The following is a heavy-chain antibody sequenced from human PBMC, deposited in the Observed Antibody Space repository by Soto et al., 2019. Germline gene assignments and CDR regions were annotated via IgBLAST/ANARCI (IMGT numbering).Heavy chain of an antibody. D-gene: IGHD1-26*01. J-gene: IGHJ2*01. CDR3: AKGHSGRSLNWYFDL. Sequence: EVQLVESGGGLVQPGRSLRLSCAASGFTFDDYAMHWVRQAPGKGLEWVSGISWNSGSIGYADSVKGRFTISRDNAKNSLYLQMNSLRAEDTALYYCAKGHSGRSLNWYFDLWGRGTLVTVSS. CDR2: ISWNSGSI. V-gene: IGHV3-9*01. CDR1: GFTFDDYA.